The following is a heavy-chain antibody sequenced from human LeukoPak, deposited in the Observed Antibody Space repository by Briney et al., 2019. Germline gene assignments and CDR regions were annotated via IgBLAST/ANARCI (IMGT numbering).Heavy chain of an antibody. V-gene: IGHV3-66*02. CDR2: IYSGGST. CDR3: ARDSPSSSGGDY. J-gene: IGHJ4*02. CDR1: GFTVSSNY. Sequence: PGGSLRLSCAASGFTVSSNYMSWVRQAPGKGLEWVSVIYSGGSTYYADSVKGRFTISRDNSKNTLYLQMNSLRAEDTAVYYCARDSPSSSGGDYWGQGTLVTVSS. D-gene: IGHD6-6*01.